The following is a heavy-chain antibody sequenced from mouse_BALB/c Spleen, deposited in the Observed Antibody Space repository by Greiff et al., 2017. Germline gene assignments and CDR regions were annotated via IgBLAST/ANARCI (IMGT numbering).Heavy chain of an antibody. CDR3: ASSLYYYGSSGYYAMDY. Sequence: EVKLQESGAELVKPGASVKLSCTASGFNIKDTYMHWVKQRPEQGLEWIGRIDPANGNTKYDPKFQGKATITADTSSNTAYLQLSSLTSEDTAVYYCASSLYYYGSSGYYAMDYWGQGTSVTVSS. D-gene: IGHD1-1*01. CDR2: IDPANGNT. CDR1: GFNIKDTY. V-gene: IGHV14-3*02. J-gene: IGHJ4*01.